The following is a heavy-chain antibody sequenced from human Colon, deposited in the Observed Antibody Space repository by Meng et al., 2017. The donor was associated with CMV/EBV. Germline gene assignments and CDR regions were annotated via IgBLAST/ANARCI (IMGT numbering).Heavy chain of an antibody. CDR3: ARGQATRSAVLPA. CDR1: GGTFTDYY. J-gene: IGHJ5*02. CDR2: INPRDGST. V-gene: IGHV1-46*01. Sequence: ASVKVSCKASGGTFTDYYMHWLRQAPGDGLQWMAMINPRDGSTTYAQKFQPRITVTRDTSTSTVFVELNKVTSEDSAVYYCARGQATRSAVLPAWGQGTLVTVSS.